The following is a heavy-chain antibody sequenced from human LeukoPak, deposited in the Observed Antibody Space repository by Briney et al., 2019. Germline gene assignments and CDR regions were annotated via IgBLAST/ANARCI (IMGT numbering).Heavy chain of an antibody. CDR3: ARLQWFGGYYFDY. CDR2: ISSSGSTI. CDR1: GFTFSSYE. D-gene: IGHD3-10*01. J-gene: IGHJ4*02. Sequence: GGSLRLSCAASGFTFSSYEMNWVRQAPGKGLEWVSYISSSGSTIYYADSVKGRLTIPRDNPKNSLYMQMNSLRAEDTAVYYCARLQWFGGYYFDYWGQGTLVTVSS. V-gene: IGHV3-48*03.